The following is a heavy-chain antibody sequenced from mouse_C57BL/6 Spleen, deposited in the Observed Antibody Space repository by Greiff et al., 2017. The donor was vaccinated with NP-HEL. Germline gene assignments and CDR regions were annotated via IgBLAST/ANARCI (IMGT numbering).Heavy chain of an antibody. Sequence: EVQLQQSGPELVKPGASVKISCKASGYTFTDYYMNWVKQSHGKSLEWIGDINPNNGGTSYNQKFKGKATLTVDKSSSTAYMELRSLTSEDSAVYYCARSDYYCRGYYFDYWGQGTTLTVSS. D-gene: IGHD1-1*01. V-gene: IGHV1-26*01. J-gene: IGHJ2*01. CDR3: ARSDYYCRGYYFDY. CDR1: GYTFTDYY. CDR2: INPNNGGT.